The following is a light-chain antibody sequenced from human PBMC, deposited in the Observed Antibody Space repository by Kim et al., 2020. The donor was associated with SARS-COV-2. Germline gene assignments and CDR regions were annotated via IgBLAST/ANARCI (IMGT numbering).Light chain of an antibody. CDR1: YSDIDRYEY. J-gene: IGLJ3*02. CDR2: EVS. Sequence: SVTLSCTRTYSDIDRYEYVSWYQNHPGRAPKLIIYEVSRRPSGVPDRFSGSKSGNTASLTVSGLPAEDEADYYCSSYTDSNTLMFGGGTQLTVL. CDR3: SSYTDSNTLM. V-gene: IGLV2-8*01.